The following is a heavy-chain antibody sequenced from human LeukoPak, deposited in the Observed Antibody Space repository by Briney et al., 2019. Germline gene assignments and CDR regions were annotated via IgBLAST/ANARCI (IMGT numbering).Heavy chain of an antibody. CDR2: ISSCGGNR. V-gene: IGHV3-48*03. Sequence: GGSLRLSCAASGFAFSVHEKYWVRQAQGQGMELESFISSCGGNRYYADSVKGRFPTSRDNATNSLYLQMNRLRAQDTAAYYCATLTVASSFDYWGQGTLVTVSS. D-gene: IGHD6-19*01. J-gene: IGHJ4*02. CDR1: GFAFSVHE. CDR3: ATLTVASSFDY.